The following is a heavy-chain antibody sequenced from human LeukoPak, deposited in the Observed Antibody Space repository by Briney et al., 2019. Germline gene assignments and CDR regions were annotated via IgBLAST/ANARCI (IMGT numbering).Heavy chain of an antibody. Sequence: SVKVSCKASGGTFSSYAISWVRQAPGQGLEWMGGIIPIFGTANYAQKFQGRVTITADESTSTAYMELSSLRSEDTAVYYCARSVQQLVIFDYWGQGTLVTVSS. D-gene: IGHD6-13*01. CDR2: IIPIFGTA. J-gene: IGHJ4*02. CDR3: ARSVQQLVIFDY. V-gene: IGHV1-69*13. CDR1: GGTFSSYA.